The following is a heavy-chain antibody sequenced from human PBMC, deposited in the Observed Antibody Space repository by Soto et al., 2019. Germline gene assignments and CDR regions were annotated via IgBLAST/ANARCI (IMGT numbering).Heavy chain of an antibody. CDR3: VKVPTITMIVLN. Sequence: GGALTPACTDSGYTFSRDGLHWYRQAPGKGLEYVSAISSNGGSTYYADSVKGRFTISRDNSKNTLYLQMSSLRAEDTAVYYCVKVPTITMIVLNWGQGTLVTVSS. CDR1: GYTFSRDG. V-gene: IGHV3-64D*06. J-gene: IGHJ4*02. D-gene: IGHD3-22*01. CDR2: ISSNGGST.